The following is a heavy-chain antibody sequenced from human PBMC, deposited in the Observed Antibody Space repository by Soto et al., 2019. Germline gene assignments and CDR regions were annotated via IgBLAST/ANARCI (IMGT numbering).Heavy chain of an antibody. V-gene: IGHV4-59*01. CDR1: GGSINSYY. D-gene: IGHD6-19*01. Sequence: QVQLQESGPGLVKPSETLSLTCTVSGGSINSYYWSWIRQPPGKGLEWIGYIYYSGSTNYNPSLKSRATISVDPSKNQCTLKLSSVTAADTAVYYCARVPWQWLGGYAFDIWGQGTMVTVSS. J-gene: IGHJ3*02. CDR2: IYYSGST. CDR3: ARVPWQWLGGYAFDI.